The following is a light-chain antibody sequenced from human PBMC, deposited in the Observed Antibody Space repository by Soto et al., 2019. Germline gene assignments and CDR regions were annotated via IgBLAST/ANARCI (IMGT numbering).Light chain of an antibody. J-gene: IGLJ2*01. CDR2: SNN. CDR1: SSNIGSNT. Sequence: QSVLTQPPSASGTPGQRVTISCSGSSSNIGSNTVNWYQQLPGTAPKLLIYSNNQRPSGVPDRFSGSKSGTSASLAISGLQSEDEDDYYCAAWDDSLNGLFGGGTNVTVL. V-gene: IGLV1-44*01. CDR3: AAWDDSLNGL.